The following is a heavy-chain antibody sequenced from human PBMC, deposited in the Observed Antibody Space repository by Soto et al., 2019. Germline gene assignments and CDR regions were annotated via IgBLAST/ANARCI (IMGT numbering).Heavy chain of an antibody. V-gene: IGHV1-69*13. CDR2: IIPIFGTA. J-gene: IGHJ6*02. D-gene: IGHD6-19*01. CDR3: ARSGYSSGWYENYYYGMDV. Sequence: SVKVSCKASGGTFSSYAISWVRQAPGQGLEWMGGIIPIFGTANYAQKFQGRVTITADESTSTAYMELSSLRSEDTAVYYCARSGYSSGWYENYYYGMDVWGRGTTVTVSS. CDR1: GGTFSSYA.